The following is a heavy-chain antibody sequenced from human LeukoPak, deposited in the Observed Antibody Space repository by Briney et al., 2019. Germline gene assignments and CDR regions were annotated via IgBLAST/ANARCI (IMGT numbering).Heavy chain of an antibody. CDR2: TYYRSKWST. V-gene: IGHV6-1*01. Sequence: SQTISLTCAISGDSLSSNSAAWDWIRQSHSRGLEWLGRTYYRSKWSTDYAVSVKSRITINPDTSKNQFSLQLNSVTPEDTAVYYCARLENWAFDYWGQGALITVSS. CDR1: GDSLSSNSAA. CDR3: ARLENWAFDY. J-gene: IGHJ4*02. D-gene: IGHD7-27*01.